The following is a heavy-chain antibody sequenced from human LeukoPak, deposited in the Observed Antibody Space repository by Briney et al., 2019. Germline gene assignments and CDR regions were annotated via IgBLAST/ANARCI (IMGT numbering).Heavy chain of an antibody. CDR1: GFTFSSYS. V-gene: IGHV3-21*01. J-gene: IGHJ4*02. CDR3: ASPPSVDSSSPYYFEY. Sequence: GGSLRLSCAASGFTFSSYSMNWVRQAPGKGLEWVSSISSSSRYINYADSVKGRFTISRDNAKNSLFLQMNSLRAEDTAVYYCASPPSVDSSSPYYFEYWGQGTLVIVSS. CDR2: ISSSSRYI. D-gene: IGHD6-6*01.